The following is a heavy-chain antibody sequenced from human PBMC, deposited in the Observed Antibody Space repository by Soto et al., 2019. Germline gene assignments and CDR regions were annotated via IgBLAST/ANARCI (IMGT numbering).Heavy chain of an antibody. CDR1: GFTFSSYG. CDR3: ARDGYYGSGGFYYYYGMDV. V-gene: IGHV3-33*01. D-gene: IGHD3-10*01. CDR2: IWYDGSNK. Sequence: PGGSLRLSCAASGFTFSSYGMHWVRQAPGKGLEWVAVIWYDGSNKYYADSVKGRFTISRDNSKNTLYLQMNSLRAEDTAVYYCARDGYYGSGGFYYYYGMDVWGQGTTVTVSS. J-gene: IGHJ6*02.